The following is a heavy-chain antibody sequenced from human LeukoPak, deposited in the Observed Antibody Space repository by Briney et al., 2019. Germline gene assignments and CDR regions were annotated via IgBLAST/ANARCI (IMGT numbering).Heavy chain of an antibody. CDR1: GFTFSSYA. J-gene: IGHJ4*02. CDR2: ISYDGSNK. CDR3: ARGSAGSSWLNLDY. Sequence: GGSLRLSCAASGFTFSSYAMHWVRQAPGKGLEWVAVISYDGSNKYYADSVKGRFTISRDNSKNTLYLQMNSLRAEDTAVYYCARGSAGSSWLNLDYWGQGTLVPVSS. V-gene: IGHV3-30*04. D-gene: IGHD6-13*01.